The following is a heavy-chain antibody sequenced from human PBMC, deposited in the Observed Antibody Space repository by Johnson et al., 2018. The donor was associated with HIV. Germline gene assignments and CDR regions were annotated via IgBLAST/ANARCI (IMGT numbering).Heavy chain of an antibody. CDR1: GFTFSTTW. CDR3: AKGGADYSDSRGYSENDAFDI. V-gene: IGHV3-74*02. CDR2: INSDGSST. Sequence: VQLVESGGGVVQPGGSLRLSCLGPGFTFSTTWMPWVRQAPGKGLVWVSRINSDGSSTSYAASVKGRFTISRATAKNTLYLQMNSLRAEETAGYYCAKGGADYSDSRGYSENDAFDIWGQGTMVTVSS. D-gene: IGHD3-22*01. J-gene: IGHJ3*02.